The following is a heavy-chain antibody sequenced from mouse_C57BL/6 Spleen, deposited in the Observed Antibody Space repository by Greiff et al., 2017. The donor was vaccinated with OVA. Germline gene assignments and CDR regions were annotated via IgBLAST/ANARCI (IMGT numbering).Heavy chain of an antibody. CDR3: ARSLGWLHFDY. D-gene: IGHD2-3*01. J-gene: IGHJ2*01. CDR2: INPNNGGT. V-gene: IGHV1-26*01. Sequence: VQLQQSGPELVKPGASVKISCKASGYTFTDYYMNWVKQSHGKSLEWIGDINPNNGGTSYNQKFKGKATLTVDKSSSTAYMELRSLTSEDSAVYYCARSLGWLHFDYWGQGTTLTVSS. CDR1: GYTFTDYY.